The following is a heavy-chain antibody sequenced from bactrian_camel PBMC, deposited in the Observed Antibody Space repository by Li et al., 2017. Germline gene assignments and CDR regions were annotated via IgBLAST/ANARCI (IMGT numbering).Heavy chain of an antibody. CDR3: EATQVYSRHGLSDPGAFKF. J-gene: IGHJ4*01. CDR1: GYTASRYC. Sequence: EVQLVESGGGSVQAGGSLRLSSAASGYTASRYCMAWFRQAPGKEREAVATIDGFGWTTYADSVKGRFTTSRDNAKNTLYLQMNSLKPEDTALCYCEATQVYSRHGLSDPGAFKFWGQGTQVTVS. D-gene: IGHD4*01. V-gene: IGHV3S42*01. CDR2: IDGFGWT.